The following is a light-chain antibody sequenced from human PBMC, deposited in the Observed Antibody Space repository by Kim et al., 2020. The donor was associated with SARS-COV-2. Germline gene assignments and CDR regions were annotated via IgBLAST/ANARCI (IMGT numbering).Light chain of an antibody. J-gene: IGLJ3*02. CDR3: QTWVTGAWV. Sequence: SVKLTCNPRSGYSSYTIAWHQQQPEKGPRYLMQLKSDGSHSKGDGLPDRISGSSSGAERYLTISSLQSEDEADYYCQTWVTGAWVFGGGTQLTV. V-gene: IGLV4-69*02. CDR1: SGYSSYT. CDR2: LKSDGSH.